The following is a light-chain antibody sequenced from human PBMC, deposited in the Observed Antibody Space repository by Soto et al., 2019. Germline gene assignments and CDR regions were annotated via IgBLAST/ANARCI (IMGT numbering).Light chain of an antibody. J-gene: IGKJ1*01. CDR2: GAS. CDR3: QQYISYPWT. CDR1: HSISSNY. V-gene: IGKV3-20*01. Sequence: EIVLTQSPGTLSLSPVEIATLSCRASHSISSNYVAWYQQKPGQAPRLLIFGASSRATGIPDRFSGSGSGTDFTLTISSLQPDDFASYCCQQYISYPWTFGQGTTGDIK.